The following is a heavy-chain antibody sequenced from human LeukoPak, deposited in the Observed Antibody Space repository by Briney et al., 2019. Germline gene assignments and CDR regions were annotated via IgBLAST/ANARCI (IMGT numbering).Heavy chain of an antibody. J-gene: IGHJ4*02. D-gene: IGHD2-15*01. CDR1: GFTFSSYT. CDR3: ARVDCSGGTCWGFGY. CDR2: ISSNGGNT. V-gene: IGHV3-64*01. Sequence: GGSLRLSCAASGFTFSSYTMHWVRQAPGKGLEYVSAISSNGGNTYYANSVKGRFTISRDNSKNTLYLQMGSLRAEDMAVYYCARVDCSGGTCWGFGYWGQGTLVTVSS.